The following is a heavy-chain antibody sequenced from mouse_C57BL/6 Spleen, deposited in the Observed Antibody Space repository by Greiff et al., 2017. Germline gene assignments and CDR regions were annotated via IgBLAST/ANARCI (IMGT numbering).Heavy chain of an antibody. Sequence: VKLQQPGAELVKPGASVKLSCKASGYTFTSYWMHWVKQRPGQGLEWIGMIHPNSGSTNYNEKFKSKATLTVDKSSSTAYMQLSSLTSEDSAVYYCARGVIMPYYFDYWGQGTTLTVSS. CDR1: GYTFTSYW. J-gene: IGHJ2*01. D-gene: IGHD2-4*01. V-gene: IGHV1-64*01. CDR2: IHPNSGST. CDR3: ARGVIMPYYFDY.